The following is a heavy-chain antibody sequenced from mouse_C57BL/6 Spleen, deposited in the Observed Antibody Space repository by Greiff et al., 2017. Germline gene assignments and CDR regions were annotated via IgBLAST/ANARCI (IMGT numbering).Heavy chain of an antibody. J-gene: IGHJ4*01. CDR3: ARIPYYYGSSLYAMDY. Sequence: QVTLKVSGPGILQPSQTLSLTCSFSGFSLSTFGMGVGWIRQPSGKGLEWLAHIWWDDDKYYNPALKSRLTISKDTSKNQVFLKIANVDTADTATYYCARIPYYYGSSLYAMDYWGRGTSVTVSS. V-gene: IGHV8-8*01. CDR2: IWWDDDK. D-gene: IGHD1-1*01. CDR1: GFSLSTFGMG.